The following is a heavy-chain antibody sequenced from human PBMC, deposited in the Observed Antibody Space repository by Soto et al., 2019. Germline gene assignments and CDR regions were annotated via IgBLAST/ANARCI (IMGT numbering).Heavy chain of an antibody. Sequence: PGESLKISCKGSGYSFTSYWISWVRQMPGKGLEWMGRIDPSDSYTNYSPSFRGHVTISADKSISTAYLQWSSLKASDTAMYYCARHGLYNWNWFDPWGQGTLVTVSS. D-gene: IGHD1-20*01. CDR3: ARHGLYNWNWFDP. CDR1: GYSFTSYW. CDR2: IDPSDSYT. J-gene: IGHJ5*02. V-gene: IGHV5-10-1*01.